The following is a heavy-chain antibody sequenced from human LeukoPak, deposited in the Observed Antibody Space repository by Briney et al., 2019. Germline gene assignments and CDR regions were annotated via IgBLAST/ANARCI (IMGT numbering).Heavy chain of an antibody. CDR2: ISGSGTAT. J-gene: IGHJ4*02. CDR1: GFTFSNYA. V-gene: IGHV3-23*01. CDR3: AKDEGDPTIAVAGYFDY. Sequence: HSGESLRLSCAASGFTFSNYAMTWVRQAPGKGPEWVSLISGSGTATYKADSVKGRFTISRDNSNNTLYLQMNGLRAEDTAVYYCAKDEGDPTIAVAGYFDYWGQGTLVTVSS. D-gene: IGHD6-19*01.